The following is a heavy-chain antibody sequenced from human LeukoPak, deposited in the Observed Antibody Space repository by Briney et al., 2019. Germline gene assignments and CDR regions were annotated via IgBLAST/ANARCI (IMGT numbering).Heavy chain of an antibody. CDR1: GFTFRNHG. D-gene: IGHD3-10*01. Sequence: PGRSLRLSCAYSGFTFRNHGMHWVRQAPGKGLEWVAVASTDEINQWYADSVKGRFIISRDNSRNTVILEMNTLRTEDTAVYFCAAFIITKLDYWGQGILVTVSS. CDR3: AAFIITKLDY. V-gene: IGHV3-30*03. CDR2: ASTDEINQ. J-gene: IGHJ4*02.